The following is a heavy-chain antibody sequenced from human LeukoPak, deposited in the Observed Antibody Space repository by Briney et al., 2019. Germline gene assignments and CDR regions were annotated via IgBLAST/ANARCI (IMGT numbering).Heavy chain of an antibody. CDR3: AKAPERSCNGASCYPLDY. Sequence: GVSLRLSCAASGFSFSSYAMTWVRQAPGKGPEWISSITDSGGNTYSADSVKGRFTISRDNSKNTLYLQMNSLRVEDTAVYYCAKAPERSCNGASCYPLDYWGQGTLVTVSS. CDR1: GFSFSSYA. J-gene: IGHJ4*02. D-gene: IGHD2-15*01. V-gene: IGHV3-23*01. CDR2: ITDSGGNT.